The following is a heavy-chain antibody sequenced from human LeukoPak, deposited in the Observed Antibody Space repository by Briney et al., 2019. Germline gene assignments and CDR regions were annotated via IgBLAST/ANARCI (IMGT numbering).Heavy chain of an antibody. CDR1: GFAFSSQA. CDR3: ARGVAGTWYFDL. J-gene: IGHJ2*01. D-gene: IGHD6-19*01. Sequence: GGSLRLSCAASGFAFSSQAMGWVRQAPWKGLEWVSVIGDSGDPTYYADSVKGRFTISRDNAKNTLYLQTNSLRAEDTAVYYCARGVAGTWYFDLWGRGTLVTVSS. CDR2: IGDSGDPT. V-gene: IGHV3-23*01.